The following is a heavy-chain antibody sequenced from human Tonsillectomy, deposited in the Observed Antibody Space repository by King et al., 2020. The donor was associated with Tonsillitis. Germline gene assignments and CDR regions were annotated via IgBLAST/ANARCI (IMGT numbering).Heavy chain of an antibody. V-gene: IGHV3-33*01. D-gene: IGHD3-22*01. J-gene: IGHJ6*03. Sequence: VQLVQSGGGVVQPGRSLRLSCAASGFAFCSYGLHWVRHAPGKGLEWVAVRWDDGSSEQYADSVMCRFTISTANSNNTLFLQMNSLRAEDTAVYYCARDHGYHDSSGYSTYYYMDVWGKGTTVTVSS. CDR1: GFAFCSYG. CDR2: RWDDGSSE. CDR3: ARDHGYHDSSGYSTYYYMDV.